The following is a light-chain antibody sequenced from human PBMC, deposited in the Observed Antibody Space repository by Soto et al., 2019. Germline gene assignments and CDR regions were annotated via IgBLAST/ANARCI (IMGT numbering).Light chain of an antibody. CDR3: QQYNSCPLT. J-gene: IGKJ4*01. V-gene: IGKV1-5*03. Sequence: DIQMTQSPSTLSASVGDRVTITCRASQSISSWLAWYQQKPGKAPKLLIYKTSSLESGVPSRFSGSGSGTEFTLTISSLQPDDFATYYCQQYNSCPLTFGGGTKVEIK. CDR2: KTS. CDR1: QSISSW.